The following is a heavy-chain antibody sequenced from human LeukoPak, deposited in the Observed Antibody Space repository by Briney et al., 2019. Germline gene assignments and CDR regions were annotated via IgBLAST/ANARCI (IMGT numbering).Heavy chain of an antibody. CDR2: IYYSGST. J-gene: IGHJ6*03. V-gene: IGHV4-39*07. D-gene: IGHD6-13*01. Sequence: SETLSLTCTVSGASISSYYWSWIRQPPGKGLEWIGSIYYSGSTYYNPSLKSRVTISVDTSKNQFSLKLSSVTAADTAVYYCARTTEAHSWRTRYYDYYMDVWGKGTTVTVSS. CDR1: GASISSYY. CDR3: ARTTEAHSWRTRYYDYYMDV.